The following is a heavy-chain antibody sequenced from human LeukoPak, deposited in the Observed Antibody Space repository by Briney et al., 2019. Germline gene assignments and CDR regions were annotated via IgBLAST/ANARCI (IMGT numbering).Heavy chain of an antibody. Sequence: PGGSLRLSCAASGFTFSSYAMHWVRQAPGKGLEWVAVISYDGSNKYYADSVKGRFTISRDNSKNTLYLQMNSLRAEDTAVYYCARDGETGGYYGPMYYFDYWGQGTLVTVSS. CDR1: GFTFSSYA. J-gene: IGHJ4*02. CDR3: ARDGETGGYYGPMYYFDY. CDR2: ISYDGSNK. V-gene: IGHV3-30-3*01. D-gene: IGHD3-22*01.